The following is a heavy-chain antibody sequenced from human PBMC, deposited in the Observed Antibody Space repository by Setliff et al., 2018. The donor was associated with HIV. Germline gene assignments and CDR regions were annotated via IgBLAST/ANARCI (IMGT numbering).Heavy chain of an antibody. CDR2: IYWTGKT. D-gene: IGHD3-9*01. CDR3: AKISPRGYSDITTGRLTDPFDV. Sequence: PSETRSLTCTVSDSAMDSYYWSWVRQSPGRGLEYIGYIYWTGKTDYNPSLKSRVTISLDTSGNQFSLKLNSVTGADTAVYYCAKISPRGYSDITTGRLTDPFDVWGPGTMVTVSS. V-gene: IGHV4-59*12. CDR1: DSAMDSYY. J-gene: IGHJ3*01.